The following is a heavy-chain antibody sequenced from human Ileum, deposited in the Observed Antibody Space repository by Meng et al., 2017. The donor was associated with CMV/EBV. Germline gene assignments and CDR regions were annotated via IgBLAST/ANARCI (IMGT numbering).Heavy chain of an antibody. CDR3: AKDSAGSYGRHYYYGMDV. CDR2: IWYDGSNK. CDR1: GFTFSTYA. J-gene: IGHJ6*02. D-gene: IGHD1-26*01. Sequence: LKISCEASGFTFSTYAMHWVRQAPGKGLEWVAVIWYDGSNKYYADSVKGRFTISRDNSKNTLYLQMNSLRAEDTAVYYCAKDSAGSYGRHYYYGMDVWGQGTTVTVSS. V-gene: IGHV3-33*06.